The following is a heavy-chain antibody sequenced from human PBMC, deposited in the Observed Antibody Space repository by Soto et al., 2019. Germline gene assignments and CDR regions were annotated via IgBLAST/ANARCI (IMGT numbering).Heavy chain of an antibody. CDR2: INPSGCST. Sequence: CTATGYTFTSYYMHWVLQAPGQGLEWMGIINPSGCSTIYAQKFQGSVTMTRDTSTRNVYMEMSSLRSEDTAAYYCAVLCCSCYFLDCWGPRSLVSHS. CDR1: GYTFTSYY. D-gene: IGHD2-15*01. CDR3: AVLCCSCYFLDC. J-gene: IGHJ4*02. V-gene: IGHV1-46*01.